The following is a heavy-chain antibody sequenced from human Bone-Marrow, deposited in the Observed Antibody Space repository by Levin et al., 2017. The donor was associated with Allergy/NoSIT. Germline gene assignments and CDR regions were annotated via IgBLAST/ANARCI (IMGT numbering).Heavy chain of an antibody. D-gene: IGHD3-22*01. CDR2: IYYNVRT. CDR1: GYSITNGAFY. CDR3: ARDSRDFYDDTSYYDAIDV. V-gene: IGHV4-31*03. J-gene: IGHJ3*01. Sequence: SQTLSLTCTVSGYSITNGAFYWSWFRHRPGKGLEWIGYIYYNVRTSYNPSLKSRILISADASKNQFSLRLTSVTAADSAVYFCARDSRDFYDDTSYYDAIDVWGQGTMVTVTS.